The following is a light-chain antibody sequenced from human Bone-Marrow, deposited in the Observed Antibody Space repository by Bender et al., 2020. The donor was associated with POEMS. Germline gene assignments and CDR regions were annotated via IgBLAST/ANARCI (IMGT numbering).Light chain of an antibody. V-gene: IGLV1-44*01. Sequence: QSVLTQPPSASGTPGQRVTISCSGGSIGRNPINWYQQLPGTAPRLVIYADDRRPSGVPNRFSASKSGSSASLAITGLQTDDEADYYCQSYDSSLSGVVFGGGTKLTVL. CDR1: SIGRNP. J-gene: IGLJ2*01. CDR3: QSYDSSLSGVV. CDR2: ADD.